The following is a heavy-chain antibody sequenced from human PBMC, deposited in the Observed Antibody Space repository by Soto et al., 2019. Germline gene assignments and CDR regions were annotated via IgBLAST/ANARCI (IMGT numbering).Heavy chain of an antibody. CDR2: MSFDGSNK. J-gene: IGHJ6*02. CDR1: GFTFRSYG. CDR3: AKEFGWELQLSHPYSNSGMDV. D-gene: IGHD1-1*01. Sequence: QVQLVESGGGVVQPGRSLRLSCAASGFTFRSYGMHWVRQAPGKGLEWVALMSFDGSNKYYADSVRGRFTSSSDNSKSTVYLQMDILRPEDTAVYYCAKEFGWELQLSHPYSNSGMDVWGQGTTVTVSS. V-gene: IGHV3-30*18.